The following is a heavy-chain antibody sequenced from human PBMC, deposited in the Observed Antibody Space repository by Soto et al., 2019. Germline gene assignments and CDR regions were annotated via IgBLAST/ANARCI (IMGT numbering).Heavy chain of an antibody. CDR2: ISAYNGNT. J-gene: IGHJ5*02. CDR3: ARDHDILTSYFRWFDP. V-gene: IGHV1-18*01. CDR1: GYTFTSYG. Sequence: ASVKVSCKASGYTFTSYGISWVRQAPGQGLEWMGWISAYNGNTNYAQKLQGRVTMTTDTSTSTAYMELRSLRSDDTAVYYCARDHDILTSYFRWFDPWGQGTLVTVSS. D-gene: IGHD3-9*01.